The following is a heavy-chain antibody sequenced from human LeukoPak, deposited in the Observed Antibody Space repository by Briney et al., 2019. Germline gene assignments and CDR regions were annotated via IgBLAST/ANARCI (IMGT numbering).Heavy chain of an antibody. J-gene: IGHJ4*02. D-gene: IGHD3-22*01. CDR2: FGTRSTSI. V-gene: IGHV3-21*01. Sequence: GGSLRLSCTASGFTFSGYSMNWIRQAPGKGLEWVSTFGTRSTSIYHAGSVKGRFAISRDNAKNSLYLQMNSLRAEDTALYYCAREVSEGFDFWGQGTLVTVSS. CDR3: AREVSEGFDF. CDR1: GFTFSGYS.